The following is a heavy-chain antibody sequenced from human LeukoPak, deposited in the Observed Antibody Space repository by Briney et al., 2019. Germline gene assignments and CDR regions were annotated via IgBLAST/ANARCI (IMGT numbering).Heavy chain of an antibody. CDR1: SGSFSGYY. V-gene: IGHV4-34*01. CDR2: INHSVGT. Sequence: SETLSLTCSVYSGSFSGYYWSWIRQPPGKGLEWIGEINHSVGTNYNPSLKSRVTMSLDTSKNQFSLKLSSVTAADTAVYYCAREATADILTGYYTSPHFDYWGQGTLVTVSS. D-gene: IGHD3-9*01. J-gene: IGHJ4*02. CDR3: AREATADILTGYYTSPHFDY.